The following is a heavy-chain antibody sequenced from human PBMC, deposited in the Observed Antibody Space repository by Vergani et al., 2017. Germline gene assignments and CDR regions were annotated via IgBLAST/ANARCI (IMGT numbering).Heavy chain of an antibody. Sequence: QVQLQQWGAGLLKPSETLSLTCAVYGGSFSGYYWSWIRQPPGXGLEWIGEINHSGSTNYNPSLKSRVTISVDTSKNQFSLKLSSVTAADTAVYYCARGDKKTGYCSGGSCLGKEFDYWGQGTLVTVSS. CDR1: GGSFSGYY. V-gene: IGHV4-34*01. D-gene: IGHD2-15*01. CDR3: ARGDKKTGYCSGGSCLGKEFDY. J-gene: IGHJ4*02. CDR2: INHSGST.